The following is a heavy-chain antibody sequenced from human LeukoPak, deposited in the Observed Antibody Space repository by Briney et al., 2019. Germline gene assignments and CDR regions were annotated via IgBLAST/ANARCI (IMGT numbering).Heavy chain of an antibody. D-gene: IGHD6-19*01. CDR3: ARARGAVAGYFDF. Sequence: SETLSLTCAVYGGSFSDYYWSWIRQPPGKGLEWIGEINHSGSTNYNPSLKSRVTISVDTSKNQFSLKLSSVTAADTAVYYCARARGAVAGYFDFWGQGTLVTVSS. J-gene: IGHJ4*02. V-gene: IGHV4-34*01. CDR2: INHSGST. CDR1: GGSFSDYY.